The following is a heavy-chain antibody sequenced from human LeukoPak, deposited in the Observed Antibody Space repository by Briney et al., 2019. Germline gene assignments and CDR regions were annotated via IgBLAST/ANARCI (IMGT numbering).Heavy chain of an antibody. J-gene: IGHJ6*02. CDR2: TYYRSKWYN. V-gene: IGHV6-1*01. CDR1: GDTVSSNSAA. Sequence: SQTLSLTCAISGDTVSSNSAAWNWTRQSPSRGLEWLGRTYYRSKWYNDYAVSVKSRITINPDTSKNPFSLQLNSVTPEDTAVHYCARAGAVAGYYYYGMDVWGQGTTVTVSS. CDR3: ARAGAVAGYYYYGMDV. D-gene: IGHD6-19*01.